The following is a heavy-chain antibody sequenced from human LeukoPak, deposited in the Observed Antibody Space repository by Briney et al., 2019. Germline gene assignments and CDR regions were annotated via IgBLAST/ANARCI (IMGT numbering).Heavy chain of an antibody. D-gene: IGHD6-6*01. J-gene: IGHJ6*03. Sequence: ASVKVSCKASGYTFTGYYMHWVRQAPGQGLEWMGWINPNSGGTNYAQKFQGRVTMTRETSISTAYMELSRLRSDDTAVYYCASGSSSPALSGYYYCMDVWGKGTTVTVSS. V-gene: IGHV1-2*02. CDR2: INPNSGGT. CDR3: ASGSSSPALSGYYYCMDV. CDR1: GYTFTGYY.